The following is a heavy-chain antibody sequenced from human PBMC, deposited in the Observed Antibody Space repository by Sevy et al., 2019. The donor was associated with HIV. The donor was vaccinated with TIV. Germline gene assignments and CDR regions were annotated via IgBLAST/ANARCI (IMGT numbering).Heavy chain of an antibody. V-gene: IGHV1-69*13. D-gene: IGHD2-21*02. Sequence: ASVKVSCKASGGTFSSYAISWVRQAPGQGLEWMGGIIPIFGTANYAQKFQGRVTITADESTSTAYMELSSLRSEDTAVYYGARGALTANNRIVVVTSKYYYYGMDVWGQGTTVTVSS. J-gene: IGHJ6*02. CDR3: ARGALTANNRIVVVTSKYYYYGMDV. CDR2: IIPIFGTA. CDR1: GGTFSSYA.